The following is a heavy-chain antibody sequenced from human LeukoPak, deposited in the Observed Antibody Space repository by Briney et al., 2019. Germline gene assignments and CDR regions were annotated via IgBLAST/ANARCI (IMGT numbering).Heavy chain of an antibody. CDR3: AREVGTPQAFDI. V-gene: IGHV3-7*01. CDR1: GFTFSRYW. D-gene: IGHD1-26*01. CDR2: IKQGGGEI. J-gene: IGHJ3*02. Sequence: GGSLRLSCAASGFTFSRYWMSWVRQVPRKGLEWVTNIKQGGGEIYYVDSVKGRFTISRDNAKNSLYLQMNSLKAEDTAIYYCAREVGTPQAFDIWGQGTMVTVSS.